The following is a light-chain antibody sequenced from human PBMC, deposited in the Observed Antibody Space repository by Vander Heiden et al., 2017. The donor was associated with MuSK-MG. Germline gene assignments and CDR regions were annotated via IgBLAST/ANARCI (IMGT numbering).Light chain of an antibody. CDR2: AAS. J-gene: IGKJ4*01. V-gene: IGKV1-39*01. Sequence: DIQMTQSPSSLSAFVGDTVTITCRASRDISTYLNWYQQKQGKAPRLLIYAASKLQRGVPSRFSGSGYGRDFTLTVASRQAEDEAAYYCQQIYSRPPSTFGGGTILEIK. CDR3: QQIYSRPPST. CDR1: RDISTY.